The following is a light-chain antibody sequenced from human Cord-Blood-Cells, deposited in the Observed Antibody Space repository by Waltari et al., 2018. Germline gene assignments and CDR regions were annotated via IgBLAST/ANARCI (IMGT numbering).Light chain of an antibody. CDR2: GHS. V-gene: IGLV1-40*01. CDR3: QSYDSSLSAL. Sequence: QSVLTQPPSVSGAPGQRVTISCTGSSSNIGAGYDVHWYQQLPGTAPTLLIYGHSNWPPGVPDRFSGSKSGTSASLAITGLQAEDEADYYCQSYDSSLSALFGGGTKLTVL. CDR1: SSNIGAGYD. J-gene: IGLJ3*02.